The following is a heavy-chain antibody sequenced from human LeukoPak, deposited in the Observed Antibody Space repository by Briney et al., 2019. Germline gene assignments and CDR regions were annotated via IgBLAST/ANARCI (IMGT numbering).Heavy chain of an antibody. CDR3: AKDRAVGGYYDAFDI. Sequence: GGSLRLSCAASGFTFSSYSMNWVRQAPGKGLEWVSSISSSSSYIYYADSVKGRFTISRDNSKNTLYLQMNSLRAEDTAVYYCAKDRAVGGYYDAFDIWGQGTMVTVSS. CDR1: GFTFSSYS. D-gene: IGHD1-26*01. CDR2: ISSSSSYI. J-gene: IGHJ3*02. V-gene: IGHV3-21*04.